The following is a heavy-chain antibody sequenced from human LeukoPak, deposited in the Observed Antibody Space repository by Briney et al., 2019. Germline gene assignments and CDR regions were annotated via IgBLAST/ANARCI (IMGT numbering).Heavy chain of an antibody. J-gene: IGHJ4*02. D-gene: IGHD3-22*01. CDR1: GGSISSSSYY. Sequence: SETLSLTCTVSGGSISSSSYYWGWIRQPPGKGLEWIGSIYYSGSTYYNPSLKSRVTISVDTSKNQFSLKLSSVTAADTAVYYCARSPFTYYYDSSGYLNWGQGTLVTVSS. CDR3: ARSPFTYYYDSSGYLN. CDR2: IYYSGST. V-gene: IGHV4-39*01.